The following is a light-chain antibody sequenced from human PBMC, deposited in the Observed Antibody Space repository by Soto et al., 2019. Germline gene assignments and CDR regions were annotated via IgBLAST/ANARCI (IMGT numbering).Light chain of an antibody. J-gene: IGKJ1*01. V-gene: IGKV1-5*02. CDR1: QSISSW. CDR2: DAS. Sequence: DIQMTHSTSTLSASIGHSHTIIHRASQSISSWLAWYQQKPGKAPKRLIYDASSLESGVPSRFSGSGSGTEFTLTISSLQPDDFATYYRQQYNSYWTFGQGTKV. CDR3: QQYNSYWT.